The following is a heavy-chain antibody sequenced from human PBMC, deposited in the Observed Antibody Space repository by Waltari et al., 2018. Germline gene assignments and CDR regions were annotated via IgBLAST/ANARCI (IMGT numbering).Heavy chain of an antibody. CDR2: ISGSGGST. J-gene: IGHJ3*02. D-gene: IGHD6-19*01. CDR3: EKGYSSFGGAFDI. Sequence: EVQLLESGGGLVQPGGSLRLSCAASGFTFSSYALSWVGRVPGKGREGVSAISGSGGSTDDADSVKGRYTISRDNSKNTLYLQMNGLRAEDTAVYYCEKGYSSFGGAFDIWGQGTMVTVSS. CDR1: GFTFSSYA. V-gene: IGHV3-23*01.